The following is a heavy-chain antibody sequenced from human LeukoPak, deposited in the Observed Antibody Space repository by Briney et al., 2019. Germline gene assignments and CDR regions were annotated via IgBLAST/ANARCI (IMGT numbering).Heavy chain of an antibody. CDR1: GGSFSGYY. V-gene: IGHV4-34*01. CDR2: INHSGST. D-gene: IGHD3-10*01. Sequence: SETLSLTCAAYGGSFSGYYWSWIRQPPGKGLEWIGEINHSGSTNYNPSLKSRVTISVDTSKNQFSLKLSSVTAADTAVYYCARDQGYYGSGSYYFRYYYGMDVWGKGTTVTVSS. CDR3: ARDQGYYGSGSYYFRYYYGMDV. J-gene: IGHJ6*04.